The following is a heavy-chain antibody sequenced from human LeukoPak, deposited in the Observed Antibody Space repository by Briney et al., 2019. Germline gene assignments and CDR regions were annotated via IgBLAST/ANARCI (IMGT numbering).Heavy chain of an antibody. V-gene: IGHV3-21*01. D-gene: IGHD2-2*02. CDR2: ISSSSSYI. J-gene: IGHJ4*02. Sequence: GGSLRLSCAASGFTFSSYSMNWVRQAPGKGLEWVSSISSSSSYIYYADSVKGRFTISRDNAKNSLYLQMNSLRAEDTAVYYCARAGDALYDHPPFDYWGQGTLVTVSS. CDR3: ARAGDALYDHPPFDY. CDR1: GFTFSSYS.